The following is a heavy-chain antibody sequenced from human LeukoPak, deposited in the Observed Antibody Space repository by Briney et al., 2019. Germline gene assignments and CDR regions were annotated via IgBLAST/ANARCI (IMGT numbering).Heavy chain of an antibody. CDR3: ARHTMIAHDFDI. CDR1: GGSISSGGYY. Sequence: SQTLSLTCTVSGGSISSGGYYWSWIRQHPGKGLEWIGYVYYSGSTYYNPSLKSRVTISVDTSKNQFSLKLSSVTAADTAVYYCARHTMIAHDFDIWGQGTMVTVSS. D-gene: IGHD3-22*01. V-gene: IGHV4-31*03. CDR2: VYYSGST. J-gene: IGHJ3*02.